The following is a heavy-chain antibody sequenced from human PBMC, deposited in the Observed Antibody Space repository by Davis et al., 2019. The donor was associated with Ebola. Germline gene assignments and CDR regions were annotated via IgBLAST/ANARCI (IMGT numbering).Heavy chain of an antibody. J-gene: IGHJ4*02. D-gene: IGHD2-2*01. CDR1: GGSVSSGSYY. CDR2: IFYTGST. V-gene: IGHV4-61*01. CDR3: ARHRSRTSWVDY. Sequence: PSETLSLTCTVSGGSVSSGSYYWSWIRQPPEKGLEWIGYIFYTGSTNCNPSLKSRVTISVDTSKNQFSLKLTSVTAADTAVYYCARHRSRTSWVDYWGQGTLVTVSS.